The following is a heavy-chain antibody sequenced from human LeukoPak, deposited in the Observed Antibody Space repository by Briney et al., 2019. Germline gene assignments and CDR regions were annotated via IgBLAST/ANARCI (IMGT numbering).Heavy chain of an antibody. CDR1: GFTFDDYG. CDR3: AKSVVRGVIITAFDY. CDR2: ISGSGGST. J-gene: IGHJ4*02. Sequence: GGSLRLSCAASGFTFDDYGMSWVRQAPGEGLEWVSAISGSGGSTYYADSVKGRFTISRDNSKNTLYLQMNSLRAEDTAVYYCAKSVVRGVIITAFDYWGQGTLVTVSS. D-gene: IGHD3-10*01. V-gene: IGHV3-23*01.